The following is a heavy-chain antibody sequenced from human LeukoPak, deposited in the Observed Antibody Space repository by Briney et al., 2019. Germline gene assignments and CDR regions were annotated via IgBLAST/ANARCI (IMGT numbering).Heavy chain of an antibody. Sequence: GGSLRLSCAASGFTFSSYSMNWVRQAPGKGLEWVSSISSSSRHIYYADSVKGRFTIFRDDAKNSMFLQMDSLRVEDTAMYYCVRDFSTVTTAYLHHWGQGTLLTVSS. D-gene: IGHD4-17*01. J-gene: IGHJ1*01. CDR2: ISSSSRHI. V-gene: IGHV3-21*04. CDR1: GFTFSSYS. CDR3: VRDFSTVTTAYLHH.